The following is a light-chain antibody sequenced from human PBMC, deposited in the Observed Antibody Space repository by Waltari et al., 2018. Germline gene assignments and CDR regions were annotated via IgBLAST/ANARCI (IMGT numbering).Light chain of an antibody. V-gene: IGLV6-57*01. CDR2: EHN. CDR3: QSYSNINHWV. J-gene: IGLJ3*02. Sequence: QQHPRSSPTTVIFEHNRRPSGVPDRFSGSIDSSSNSASLTISGLRTEDEAYYYCQSYSNINHWVFGGGTKLTVL.